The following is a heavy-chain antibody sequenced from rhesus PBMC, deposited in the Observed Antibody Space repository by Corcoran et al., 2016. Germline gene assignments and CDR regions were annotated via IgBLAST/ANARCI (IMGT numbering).Heavy chain of an antibody. CDR2: IGGENCST. Sequence: QVQLQESGPGLVKPSDTLVLTRAVAGYSIRSGYGWRWIRQPPGKGLEWSGYIGGENCSTNSNPSLKSQVTISKDTSKNQFSLKLSSVTAAGTAVYYCARTDGDWGQGVLVTVSS. J-gene: IGHJ4*01. CDR3: ARTDGD. CDR1: GYSIRSGYG. V-gene: IGHV4-127*01.